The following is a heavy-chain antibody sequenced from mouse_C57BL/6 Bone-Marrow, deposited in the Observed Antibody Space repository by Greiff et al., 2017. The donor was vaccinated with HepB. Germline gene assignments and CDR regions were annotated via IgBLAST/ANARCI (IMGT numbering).Heavy chain of an antibody. CDR3: ARGWGYAMDY. D-gene: IGHD3-3*01. J-gene: IGHJ4*01. CDR2: ISSGGSYT. CDR1: GFTFSSYG. Sequence: EVQGVESGGDLVKPGGSLKLSCAASGFTFSSYGMSWVRQTPDKRLEWVATISSGGSYTYYPDSVKGRFTISRDNAKNTLYLQMSSLKSEDTAMYYCARGWGYAMDYWGQGTSVTVSS. V-gene: IGHV5-6*01.